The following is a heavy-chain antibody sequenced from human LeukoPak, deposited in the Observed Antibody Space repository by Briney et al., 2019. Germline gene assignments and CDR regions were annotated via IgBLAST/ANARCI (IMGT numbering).Heavy chain of an antibody. V-gene: IGHV3-30-3*01. CDR1: GFTFSSYA. J-gene: IGHJ4*02. D-gene: IGHD3-22*01. CDR3: AKDRRITMIVVVPPFGY. CDR2: ISYDGSNK. Sequence: GRSLRLSCAASGFTFSSYAMHWVRQAPGKGLEWVAVISYDGSNKYYADSVKGRFTIFRDNSKNTLYLQMNSLRAEDTAVYYCAKDRRITMIVVVPPFGYWGQGTLVTVSS.